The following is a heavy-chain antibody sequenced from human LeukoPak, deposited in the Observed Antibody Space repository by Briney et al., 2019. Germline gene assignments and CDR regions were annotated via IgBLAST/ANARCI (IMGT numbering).Heavy chain of an antibody. V-gene: IGHV4-34*01. CDR1: GGSFSGYY. Sequence: SETLSLTCAVYGGSFSGYYWSWIRQPPGKGLEWIGEINHSGSTNYNPSLKSRVTISVDTSKNQSSLKLSSVTAADTAVYYCARGGGDAFDIWGQGTMVTVSS. CDR2: INHSGST. J-gene: IGHJ3*02. D-gene: IGHD2-15*01. CDR3: ARGGGDAFDI.